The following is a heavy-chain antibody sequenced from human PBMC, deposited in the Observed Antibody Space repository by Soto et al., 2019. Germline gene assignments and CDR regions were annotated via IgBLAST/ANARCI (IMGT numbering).Heavy chain of an antibody. D-gene: IGHD3-10*01. CDR1: GGTFSSYA. V-gene: IGHV1-69*13. J-gene: IGHJ6*02. CDR3: ARYSHMRGSGLEDYYYYGMDV. CDR2: IIPIFGTA. Sequence: SVKVSCKASGGTFSSYAISWVRQAPGQGLEWMGGIIPIFGTANYAQKFQGRVTITADESTSTAYMELSSLRSEDTAVYYCARYSHMRGSGLEDYYYYGMDVWGQGTTVTVSS.